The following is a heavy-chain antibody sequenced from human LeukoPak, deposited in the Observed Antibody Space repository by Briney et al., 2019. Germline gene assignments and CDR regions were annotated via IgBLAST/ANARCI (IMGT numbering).Heavy chain of an antibody. CDR1: GGSISSSSYY. D-gene: IGHD3-3*01. Sequence: PSETLSLTCTVSGGSISSSSYYWGWIRQPPGKGLEWIGSIYYSGSTYYNPSLKSRVTISVDTSKNQFSLKLSSVTAADTAVYYCARQYIGMPQYYDFWSGYSHDAFDIWGQGTMVTVSS. CDR2: IYYSGST. V-gene: IGHV4-39*01. J-gene: IGHJ3*02. CDR3: ARQYIGMPQYYDFWSGYSHDAFDI.